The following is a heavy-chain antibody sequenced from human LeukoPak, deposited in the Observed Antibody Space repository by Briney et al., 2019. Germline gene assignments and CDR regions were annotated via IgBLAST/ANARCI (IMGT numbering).Heavy chain of an antibody. CDR3: ARRYCSSTSCGYFDY. J-gene: IGHJ4*02. Sequence: GGSLRLSCAASGLTVSSNYISWVRRAPGKGLEWVSVIYSGGSTYYADSVKGRFTISRDNSKNTLYLQMNSLRAEDTAVYYCARRYCSSTSCGYFDYWGQGTLVTVSS. V-gene: IGHV3-66*02. CDR1: GLTVSSNY. D-gene: IGHD2-2*01. CDR2: IYSGGST.